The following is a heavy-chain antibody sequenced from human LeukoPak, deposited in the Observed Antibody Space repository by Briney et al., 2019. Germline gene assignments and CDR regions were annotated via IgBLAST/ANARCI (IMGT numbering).Heavy chain of an antibody. D-gene: IGHD4-17*01. CDR2: INHSGST. CDR3: ARAPLYGDYGDY. CDR1: GGSFSGYY. J-gene: IGHJ4*02. Sequence: SETLSLTCAVYGGSFSGYYWSWIRRPPGKGLEWIGEINHSGSTNCNPSLKSRVTISVDTSKNQFSLKLSSVTAADTAVYYCARAPLYGDYGDYWGQGTLVTVSS. V-gene: IGHV4-34*01.